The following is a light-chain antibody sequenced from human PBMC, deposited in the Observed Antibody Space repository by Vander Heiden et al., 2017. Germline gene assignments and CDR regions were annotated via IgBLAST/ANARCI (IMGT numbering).Light chain of an antibody. Sequence: QPVLTHPPSASVTPAQRVTIPCPGRSPNTGSNSVYWYQQVPGTAPKLLTYTDNQRPSGVPGRFSGSKSATSASLTIRGLRSEDEADYCCASWNDNLGGPIFGGGTRLTVL. CDR3: ASWNDNLGGPI. J-gene: IGLJ2*01. CDR2: TDN. V-gene: IGLV1-47*01. CDR1: SPNTGSNS.